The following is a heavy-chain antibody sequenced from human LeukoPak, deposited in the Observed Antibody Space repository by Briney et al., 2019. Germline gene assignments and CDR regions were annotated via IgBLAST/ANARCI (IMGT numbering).Heavy chain of an antibody. V-gene: IGHV4-39*01. CDR1: GGSISSSSHY. J-gene: IGHJ4*02. CDR3: ARRVIVATLDN. CDR2: IYYSGTT. Sequence: SGTLSLTCTVSGGSISSSSHYWAWIRQPPGTGLEWIVSIYYSGTTFYNPSLKSRLTISVDTSNNQFSLKLSSVTAADTAVYYCARRVIVATLDNWGQGTLVTVSS. D-gene: IGHD2/OR15-2a*01.